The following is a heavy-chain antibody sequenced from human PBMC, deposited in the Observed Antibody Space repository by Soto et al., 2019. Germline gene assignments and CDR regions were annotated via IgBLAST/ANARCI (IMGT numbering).Heavy chain of an antibody. CDR2: IGTAGDT. CDR3: ARVGGSGSYPREYFDY. Sequence: AGGSLRLSCAASGFTFSSYDMHWVRQATGKGLEWVSAIGTAGDTYYPGSVKGRFTISRENAKNSLYLQMNSLRAEDTAVYYCARVGGSGSYPREYFDYWGQGTLVTVSS. D-gene: IGHD3-10*01. J-gene: IGHJ4*02. CDR1: GFTFSSYD. V-gene: IGHV3-13*01.